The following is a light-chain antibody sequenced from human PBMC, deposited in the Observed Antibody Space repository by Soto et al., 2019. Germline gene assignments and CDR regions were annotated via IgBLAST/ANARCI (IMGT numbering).Light chain of an antibody. V-gene: IGKV3-11*01. CDR2: DAS. CDR3: QQRADWPIT. J-gene: IGKJ5*01. CDR1: QSLSNNIY. Sequence: EIVLTQSPGTLSLSPGERATLSCRASQSLSNNIYLAWYQQKPGQAPRLLIYDASNRATGIPARFSGSGSGTDFTLTISSLEPDDFAVYYCQQRADWPITFGQGTRLEIK.